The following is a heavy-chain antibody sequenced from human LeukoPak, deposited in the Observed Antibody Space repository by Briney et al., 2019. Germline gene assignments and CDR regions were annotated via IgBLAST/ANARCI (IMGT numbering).Heavy chain of an antibody. J-gene: IGHJ6*03. CDR3: ARGRTRLRMVDAQYYMDV. CDR2: ISVYNGNT. V-gene: IGHV1-18*01. Sequence: SVKVCCKASGYTFTSYSISWVRQAPGQGLEWMGWISVYNGNTDYAQKLQGRVTMTTDTSTSTAYMELRSLRSDDTAVYYCARGRTRLRMVDAQYYMDVWGKGTTVTVSS. CDR1: GYTFTSYS. D-gene: IGHD2-8*01.